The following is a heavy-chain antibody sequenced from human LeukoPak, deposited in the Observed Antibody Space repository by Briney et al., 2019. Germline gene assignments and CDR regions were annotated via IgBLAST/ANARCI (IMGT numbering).Heavy chain of an antibody. CDR3: ARHYRGSGSIYGMDV. CDR2: VYYSGST. J-gene: IGHJ6*02. D-gene: IGHD3-10*01. Sequence: PSETLSLTCTVSGDSISNYYWNWIRQPPGKGLEWIGYVYYSGSTNYNPSLKSRVTISVDTSKTQFSLKLSSVTAADTAVYYCARHYRGSGSIYGMDVWGQGTTVTVSS. CDR1: GDSISNYY. V-gene: IGHV4-59*01.